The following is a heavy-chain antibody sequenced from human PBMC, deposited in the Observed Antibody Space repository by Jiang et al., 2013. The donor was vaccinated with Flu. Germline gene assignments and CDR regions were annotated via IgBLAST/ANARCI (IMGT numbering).Heavy chain of an antibody. CDR3: ATSDFWSGYGSRYYYYMDV. J-gene: IGHJ6*03. Sequence: GAEVKKPGASVKVSCKVSGYTLTELSMHWVRQAPGKGLEWMGGFDPEDGETIYAQKFQGRVTMTEDTSTDTAYMELSSLRSEDTAVYYCATSDFWSGYGSRYYYYMDVWGKGTTVTVSS. CDR2: FDPEDGET. D-gene: IGHD3-3*01. CDR1: GYTLTELS. V-gene: IGHV1-24*01.